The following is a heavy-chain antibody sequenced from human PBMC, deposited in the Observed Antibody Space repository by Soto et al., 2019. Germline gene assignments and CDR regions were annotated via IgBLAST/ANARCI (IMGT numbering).Heavy chain of an antibody. CDR2: ISAYNGNT. Sequence: QVQLVQSGAEVKKPGASVKVSCKASGYTFTSYGISWVRQAPGQGLEWMGWISAYNGNTKYAQKLQGRVTMTTDTSTSTAYMELRSLRSDDTAVYYCAREGYCSSTSCYARYYYYYGMDVWGQGTTVTVSS. CDR1: GYTFTSYG. V-gene: IGHV1-18*01. CDR3: AREGYCSSTSCYARYYYYYGMDV. J-gene: IGHJ6*02. D-gene: IGHD2-2*01.